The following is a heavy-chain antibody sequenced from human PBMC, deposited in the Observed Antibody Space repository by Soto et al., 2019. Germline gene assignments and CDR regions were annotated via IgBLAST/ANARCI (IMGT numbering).Heavy chain of an antibody. CDR2: ISSSSSYT. CDR1: GFTFSDYY. J-gene: IGHJ3*02. D-gene: IGHD3-22*01. Sequence: PGGSLRLSCAASGFTFSDYYMSWIRQAPGKGLEWVSYISSSSSYTNYADSVKGRFTISRDNAKNSLYLQMNSLRAEDTAVYYCATFRYDSSGYYGYDAFDIWGQGTMVTVSS. CDR3: ATFRYDSSGYYGYDAFDI. V-gene: IGHV3-11*06.